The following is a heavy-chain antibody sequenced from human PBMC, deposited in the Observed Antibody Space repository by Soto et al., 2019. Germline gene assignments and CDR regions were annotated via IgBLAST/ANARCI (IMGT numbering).Heavy chain of an antibody. CDR3: AGVYCSGGGGYGRDY. Sequence: QVQLVQSGAEVKKPGASVKISCKASGDTFTSYYMHWVRQAPGQGLGWMGIINPSGDTSYAQKFQGRGTMTRDTSTSTVYMELGSLRSEDTAVYYCAGVYCSGGGGYGRDYWCQGTLVTGSS. D-gene: IGHD2-15*01. CDR1: GDTFTSYY. V-gene: IGHV1-46*01. J-gene: IGHJ4*02. CDR2: INPSGDT.